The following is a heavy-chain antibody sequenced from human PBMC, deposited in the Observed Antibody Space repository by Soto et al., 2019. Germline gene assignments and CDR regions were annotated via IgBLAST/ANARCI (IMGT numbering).Heavy chain of an antibody. V-gene: IGHV1-46*01. Sequence: QVQLVQSGAEVKKPGASVKVSCKASGYTFTSYYMHWVRQAPGQGLEWMGIINPSGGSTSYAQKLQGRVTMTRDTSTSTVYMELSRLRSEDTAVYYCARERPYYYDSSGYCDWGQGTLVTVSS. CDR3: ARERPYYYDSSGYCD. CDR1: GYTFTSYY. D-gene: IGHD3-22*01. CDR2: INPSGGST. J-gene: IGHJ4*02.